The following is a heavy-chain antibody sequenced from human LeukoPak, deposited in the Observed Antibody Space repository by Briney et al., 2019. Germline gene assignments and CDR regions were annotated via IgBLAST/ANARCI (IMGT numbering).Heavy chain of an antibody. J-gene: IGHJ4*02. V-gene: IGHV3-23*01. CDR2: ISGSGGST. CDR1: GSTFSSYA. CDR3: ARPYSSGWYSIDY. Sequence: GGSLRLSCAASGSTFSSYAMSWVRQAPGKGLEWVSAISGSGGSTYYADSVKGRFTISRDNSKNTLYLQMNSLRAEDTAVYYCARPYSSGWYSIDYWGQGTLVTVSS. D-gene: IGHD6-19*01.